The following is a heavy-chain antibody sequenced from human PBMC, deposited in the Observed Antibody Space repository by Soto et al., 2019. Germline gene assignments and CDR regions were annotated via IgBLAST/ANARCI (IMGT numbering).Heavy chain of an antibody. Sequence: ASVEVSCKASGYTFTGYYMHWVRQAPGQGLEWMGWINPNSGGTNYAQKFQGRVTMTRDTSISTAYMELSRLRSDDTAVYYCAYDYGDSAGLGDWGQGTLVTVSS. CDR1: GYTFTGYY. V-gene: IGHV1-2*02. J-gene: IGHJ4*02. CDR3: AYDYGDSAGLGD. CDR2: INPNSGGT. D-gene: IGHD4-17*01.